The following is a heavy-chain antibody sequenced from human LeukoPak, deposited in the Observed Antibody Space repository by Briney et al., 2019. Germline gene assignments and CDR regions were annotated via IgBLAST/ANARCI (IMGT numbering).Heavy chain of an antibody. CDR3: VRESDFWSGRGIGRPLDV. V-gene: IGHV3-7*01. D-gene: IGHD3-3*01. Sequence: GGSPRLSCIVSGFTFSDSWMTWVRQAPGKGLEWVANIKEDGSDKHYVDSVKGRFTISRDNAKNSLYLQMDGLRAEDTAVYHCVRESDFWSGRGIGRPLDVWGKGTTVTVSS. CDR2: IKEDGSDK. J-gene: IGHJ6*04. CDR1: GFTFSDSW.